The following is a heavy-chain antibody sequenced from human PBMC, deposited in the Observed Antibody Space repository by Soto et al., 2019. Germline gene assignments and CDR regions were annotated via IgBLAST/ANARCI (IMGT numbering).Heavy chain of an antibody. Sequence: QVQLVQSGAEVKKPGASVKVSCKVSGYTLTELSMHWVRQAPGKGLEWMGGFDPEDGETIYAQKFQGRVTMTEDTSRDTAYMELSSLRSEETAVYYCATLRGNRVGATDYDYGMDVWGQGTTVTVSS. V-gene: IGHV1-24*01. CDR2: FDPEDGET. D-gene: IGHD1-26*01. CDR3: ATLRGNRVGATDYDYGMDV. CDR1: GYTLTELS. J-gene: IGHJ6*02.